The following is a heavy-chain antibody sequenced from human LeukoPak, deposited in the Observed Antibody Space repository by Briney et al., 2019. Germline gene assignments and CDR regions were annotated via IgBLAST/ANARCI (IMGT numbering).Heavy chain of an antibody. D-gene: IGHD4-23*01. CDR1: AFTFSSYW. J-gene: IGHJ4*02. CDR2: IKEDGSEI. V-gene: IGHV3-7*01. CDR3: ARDRGYSTFDY. Sequence: GGSLRLSCAASAFTFSSYWMSCVRQAPGKGVEWVANIKEDGSEINYVDSVKGRFTISRDNAKNSLYLQMNSLRVDDTAVYYCARDRGYSTFDYWGQGTLVTVSS.